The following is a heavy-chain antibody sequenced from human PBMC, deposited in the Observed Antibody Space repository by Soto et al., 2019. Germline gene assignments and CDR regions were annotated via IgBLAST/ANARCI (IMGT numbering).Heavy chain of an antibody. Sequence: SSVKDSRKATGYTFFDYYMHWVGQAAGRGFEWMGRISPRSGGTNYAQNSQGRVTMTWDTSLNTAYMELSSLISEDTAVYYCARPPGYISDWYYFDLWGQGTLVTVSS. V-gene: IGHV1-2*02. D-gene: IGHD3-9*01. J-gene: IGHJ4*02. CDR1: GYTFFDYY. CDR3: ARPPGYISDWYYFDL. CDR2: ISPRSGGT.